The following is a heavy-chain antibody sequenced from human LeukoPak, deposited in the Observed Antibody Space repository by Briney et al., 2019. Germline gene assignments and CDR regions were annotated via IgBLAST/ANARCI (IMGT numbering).Heavy chain of an antibody. J-gene: IGHJ4*02. CDR2: INGDASIA. D-gene: IGHD7-27*01. CDR1: GGTFSSYW. CDR3: VTDLGIGDGR. V-gene: IGHV3-74*01. Sequence: PGGSLRLSCEVSGGTFSSYWMHWVRQAPGKGLVWLSRINGDASIAIYADSVKGRFTISRDNAKNTLFLQMNSLRAEDTAMYYCVTDLGIGDGRWGQGTLVTVSS.